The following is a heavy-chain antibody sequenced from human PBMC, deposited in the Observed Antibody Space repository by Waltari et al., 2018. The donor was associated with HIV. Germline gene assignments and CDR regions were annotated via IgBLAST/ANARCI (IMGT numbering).Heavy chain of an antibody. Sequence: QVRLVQSGAEVKKPGASVKVSCKASGFSFTKYGFSWVRQAPEQGLEWMGWNKTYTGNTDHAEKSQGRVTMTRDTVTNTIYWELTTLKSDDSAIYYCVRDLSPMGKSGWYDSWGQGTVVTVSS. V-gene: IGHV1-18*04. D-gene: IGHD6-19*01. CDR1: GFSFTKYG. J-gene: IGHJ1*01. CDR3: VRDLSPMGKSGWYDS. CDR2: NKTYTGNT.